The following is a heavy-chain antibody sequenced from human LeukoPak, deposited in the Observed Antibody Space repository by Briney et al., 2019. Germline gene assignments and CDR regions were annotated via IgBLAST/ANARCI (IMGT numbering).Heavy chain of an antibody. CDR2: IYPGDSDT. V-gene: IGHV5-51*01. D-gene: IGHD6-13*01. Sequence: NTGESLKISCKGSGYSFSSFWIAWVRQMPEKGLEWMGSIYPGDSDTVYSPSFQGQVTISADKSTDTAYLQWRSLKASDTATYYCARLEESSSLNDYWGQGTLVTVSS. CDR1: GYSFSSFW. J-gene: IGHJ4*02. CDR3: ARLEESSSLNDY.